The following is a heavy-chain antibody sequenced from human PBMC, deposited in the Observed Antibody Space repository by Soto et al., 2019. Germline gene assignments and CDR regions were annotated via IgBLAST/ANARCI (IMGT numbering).Heavy chain of an antibody. Sequence: QVQLVQSGAEVRKPGSSVKVSCKAPGGTFSTYIISWVRQAPGQGLEWMGRIIPIPDITNYAQKFQGRVTVTADRSTSRAYMELTSLKSADTAVYYCARDRITTRGDAFDLWGQGTMVTVSS. CDR1: GGTFSTYI. CDR2: IIPIPDIT. CDR3: ARDRITTRGDAFDL. V-gene: IGHV1-69*08. J-gene: IGHJ3*01. D-gene: IGHD3-3*01.